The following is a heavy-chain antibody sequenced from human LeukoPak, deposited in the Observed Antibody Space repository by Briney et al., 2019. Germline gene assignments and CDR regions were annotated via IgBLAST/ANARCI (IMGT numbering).Heavy chain of an antibody. V-gene: IGHV3-23*01. CDR3: VKDPLASTTGKHYMDV. CDR2: VSVTGAP. J-gene: IGHJ6*03. CDR1: GFSFSSYA. Sequence: GGSLRLSCVASGFSFSSYAMSWVRQTPERGLEWVSSVSVTGAPYNGDSAKGRFTTSRDNSKNTMYLQMNSLRAEDTAVYYCVKDPLASTTGKHYMDVWGKGTTVIVSS. D-gene: IGHD1-1*01.